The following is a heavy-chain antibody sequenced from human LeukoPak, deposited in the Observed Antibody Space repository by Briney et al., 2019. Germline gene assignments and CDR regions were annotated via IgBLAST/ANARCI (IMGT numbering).Heavy chain of an antibody. J-gene: IGHJ5*02. D-gene: IGHD3-3*01. CDR1: GYTFTSYD. CDR3: ARFLEWSGFDP. Sequence: ASVKVSCKASGYTFTSYDINWVRQATGQGLGWMGWLNPNSGNTGYAQKFQGRVTITRNTSISTAYMELSSLRSEDTAVYYCARFLEWSGFDPWGQGTLVTVSS. CDR2: LNPNSGNT. V-gene: IGHV1-8*03.